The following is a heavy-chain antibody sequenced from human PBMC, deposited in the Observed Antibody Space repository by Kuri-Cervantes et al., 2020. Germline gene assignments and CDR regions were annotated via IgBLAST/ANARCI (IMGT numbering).Heavy chain of an antibody. CDR3: ARGRSRSRTQLWNEYFQH. V-gene: IGHV4-4*02. CDR1: GGSISSSNW. J-gene: IGHJ1*01. CDR2: IYHSGST. D-gene: IGHD5-18*01. Sequence: GSLRLSCAVSGGSISSSNWWNWVRQPPGKGLEWIGKIYHSGSTNYNPSLKSRVTISVNTSKNQFSLKLRSVTAADTAVYYCARGRSRSRTQLWNEYFQHWGQGTLVTVSS.